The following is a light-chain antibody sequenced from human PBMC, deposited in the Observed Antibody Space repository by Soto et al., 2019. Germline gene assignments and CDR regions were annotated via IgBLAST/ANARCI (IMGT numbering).Light chain of an antibody. CDR2: GAS. V-gene: IGKV3-15*01. Sequence: IVLTQSPASVSVSLGEGATLSCRASQNVNRNLVWYQQRPGQAPRLLMYGASVRASGIPARFRGSGSGTEFSLTISSLQAEDFAVYYCQQYSNGPPATFGGGTKVDI. CDR1: QNVNRN. CDR3: QQYSNGPPAT. J-gene: IGKJ4*01.